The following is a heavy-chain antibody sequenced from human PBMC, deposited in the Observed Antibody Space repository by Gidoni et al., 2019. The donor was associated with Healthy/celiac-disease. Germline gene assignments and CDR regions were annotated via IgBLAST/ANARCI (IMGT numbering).Heavy chain of an antibody. Sequence: QVQLVESGEGVVQPGRSLRLSCAASGFTFSSYGMHWVRQAPGKGLEWVAVISYDGSNKYYADSVKGRFTISRDNSKNTLYLQMNSLRAEDTAVYYCAKEVFWSGYLGWRYFDYWGQGTLVTVSS. CDR3: AKEVFWSGYLGWRYFDY. D-gene: IGHD3-3*01. J-gene: IGHJ4*02. CDR1: GFTFSSYG. V-gene: IGHV3-30*18. CDR2: ISYDGSNK.